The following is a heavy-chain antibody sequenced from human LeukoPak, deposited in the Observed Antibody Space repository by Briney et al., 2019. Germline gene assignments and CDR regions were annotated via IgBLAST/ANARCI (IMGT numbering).Heavy chain of an antibody. J-gene: IGHJ4*02. Sequence: GGSLRLSCAASGFTFSSYAMHWVRQAPGKGLEWVAVISYDGSDKYYADSVKGRFTISRDNSKNTLYLQMNSLRAEDTAVYYCASGLFGVVVAATFDMYWGQGTLVTVSS. CDR3: ASGLFGVVVAATFDMY. CDR2: ISYDGSDK. D-gene: IGHD2-15*01. V-gene: IGHV3-30-3*01. CDR1: GFTFSSYA.